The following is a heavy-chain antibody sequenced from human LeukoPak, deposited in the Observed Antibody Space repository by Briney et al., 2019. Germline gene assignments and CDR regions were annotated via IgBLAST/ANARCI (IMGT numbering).Heavy chain of an antibody. CDR3: AARFRDGLDI. CDR1: GFPFSSSW. J-gene: IGHJ3*02. V-gene: IGHV3-74*01. Sequence: GGSLRLSCAASGFPFSSSWVHWVRQAPGKGLVWVSRISGDGGSTEYADSVKGRFAISRDNAKNTLYLQMNSLRAEDTAVYYCAARFRDGLDIWGQGTMVTVSS. CDR2: ISGDGGST.